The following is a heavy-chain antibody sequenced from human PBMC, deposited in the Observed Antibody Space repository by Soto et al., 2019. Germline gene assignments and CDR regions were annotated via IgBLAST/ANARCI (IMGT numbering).Heavy chain of an antibody. V-gene: IGHV1-2*02. CDR1: GYTFTGYY. J-gene: IGHJ6*02. D-gene: IGHD2-2*01. Sequence: WASVKVSCKASGYTFTGYYMHWVRQAPGQGLEWMGWINPNSGGTNYAQKFQGRVTMTRDTSISTAYMELSRLRSDDTAVYYCARDRSLYCSSTSCYYYYGMDVWGQGTTVTVSS. CDR2: INPNSGGT. CDR3: ARDRSLYCSSTSCYYYYGMDV.